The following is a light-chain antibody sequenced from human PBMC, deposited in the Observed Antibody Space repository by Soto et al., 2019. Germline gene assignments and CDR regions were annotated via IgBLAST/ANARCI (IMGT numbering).Light chain of an antibody. CDR1: SSNIGAGYD. Sequence: QSVLTQPPSVSGAPGQRISISCTGSSSNIGAGYDVHWYQQFPGTAPKLLIFGNSNRPSGVPDRFSASKSGTSASLAITGLQAEDEADYYCQSFDSSLSGSLFGGGTKLTVL. J-gene: IGLJ2*01. V-gene: IGLV1-40*01. CDR2: GNS. CDR3: QSFDSSLSGSL.